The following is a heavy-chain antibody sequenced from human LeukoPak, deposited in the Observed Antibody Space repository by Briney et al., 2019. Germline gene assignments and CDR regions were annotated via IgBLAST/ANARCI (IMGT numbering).Heavy chain of an antibody. D-gene: IGHD3-22*01. J-gene: IGHJ4*02. CDR1: GFTVSSKY. CDR3: ARGRGSYYDTTGGLDY. Sequence: GGSLRLSCAASGFTVSSKYMTWVRQAPGKGLEWVSVIYSGGSTFYADSVRGRFTISRDSSKNTVYLQMSSLRAEDTAVYYCARGRGSYYDTTGGLDYWGQGTLVTVTS. V-gene: IGHV3-53*01. CDR2: IYSGGST.